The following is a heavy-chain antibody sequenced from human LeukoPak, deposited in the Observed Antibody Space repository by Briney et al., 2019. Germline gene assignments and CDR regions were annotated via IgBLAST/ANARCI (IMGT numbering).Heavy chain of an antibody. CDR2: ISADSATT. D-gene: IGHD3-10*01. CDR1: GFTFSSYV. Sequence: GRSLRLSCAASGFTFSSYVMHWVRQAPGKGLEWVSVISADSATTFYADSVKGRFTISRDNAKNTVFLQMSSLRAEDTALYYCARKSASGNYPLDYWGQGTLVTVSS. CDR3: ARKSASGNYPLDY. V-gene: IGHV3-23*01. J-gene: IGHJ4*02.